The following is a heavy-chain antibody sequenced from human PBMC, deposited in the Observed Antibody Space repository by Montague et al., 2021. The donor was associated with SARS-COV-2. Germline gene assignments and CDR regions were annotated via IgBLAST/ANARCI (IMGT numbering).Heavy chain of an antibody. CDR1: GFTFSSYE. J-gene: IGHJ6*02. CDR3: AREPRETGSDWYYDFWSGYFLPRGYYYYGMDV. Sequence: SLRLSCAASGFTFSSYEMNWVRQAPGKGLEWVSYISSSGSTIYYADSVKGRFTISRDNAKNSLYLQMNSLRAEDTAVYYCAREPRETGSDWYYDFWSGYFLPRGYYYYGMDVWGQGITVTVSS. CDR2: ISSSGSTI. V-gene: IGHV3-48*03. D-gene: IGHD3-3*01.